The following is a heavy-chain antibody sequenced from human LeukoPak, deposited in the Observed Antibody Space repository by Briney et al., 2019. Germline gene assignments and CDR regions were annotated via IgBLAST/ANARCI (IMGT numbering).Heavy chain of an antibody. Sequence: GGSLRLSCAASGFTFDDYAMHWVRQAPGKGLEWVSVLYSGGNRYYADSVKGRFTISRDDSKNTLYLQTNSLRAEDTAVYYCARGSYGSGRTPHYAMDVWGQGTTVTVSS. CDR2: LYSGGNR. V-gene: IGHV3-53*01. J-gene: IGHJ6*02. CDR3: ARGSYGSGRTPHYAMDV. CDR1: GFTFDDYA. D-gene: IGHD3-10*01.